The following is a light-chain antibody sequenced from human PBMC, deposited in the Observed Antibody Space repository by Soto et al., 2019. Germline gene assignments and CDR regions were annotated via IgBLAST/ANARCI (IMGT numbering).Light chain of an antibody. J-gene: IGKJ1*01. CDR2: GAS. Sequence: EIVMTQSPATLSVSPGERATLSCRASQRVRSNLAWYQQTPGQAPRLLIYGASTRATGIPARFSGSGSGTEFTFTISSLQSEDFAVYYCQQYGSSGTFGQGTKVDIK. V-gene: IGKV3-15*01. CDR3: QQYGSSGT. CDR1: QRVRSN.